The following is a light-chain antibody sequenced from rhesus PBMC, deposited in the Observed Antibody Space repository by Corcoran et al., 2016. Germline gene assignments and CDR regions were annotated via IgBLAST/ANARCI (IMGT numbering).Light chain of an antibody. CDR2: YAS. V-gene: IGKV1-19*01. Sequence: DIQMTQSPSSLSASVGDKVTITCHASQGICSWLAWSHQKPGKAPKPLIYYASSLQSGVPSRFSGRGSGTDYTLTISSLQPEDFATYFCHQYDDLPLTFGGGTKVEIK. CDR1: QGICSW. J-gene: IGKJ4*01. CDR3: HQYDDLPLT.